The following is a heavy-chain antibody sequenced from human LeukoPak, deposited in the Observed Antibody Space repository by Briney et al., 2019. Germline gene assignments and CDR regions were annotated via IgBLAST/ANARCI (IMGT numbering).Heavy chain of an antibody. V-gene: IGHV4-38-2*02. CDR3: ARGGGDTTTLENWFDP. D-gene: IGHD2-21*02. CDR1: GYSISSGYY. J-gene: IGHJ5*02. CDR2: IYHSGST. Sequence: SETLSLTCTVSGYSISSGYYWGWIRQPPGKGLEWIGSIYHSGSTNYNPSLKSRVTISVDTSKNQFSLKLSSVTAADTAVYYCARGGGDTTTLENWFDPWGQGTLVTVSS.